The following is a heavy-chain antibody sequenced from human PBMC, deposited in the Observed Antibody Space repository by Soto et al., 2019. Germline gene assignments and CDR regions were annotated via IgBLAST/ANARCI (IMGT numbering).Heavy chain of an antibody. Sequence: EVQLVESGGGLVQPGGSLRLSCAASGFSFSIYWMHWVRRAPGKGLVWVSRINGDGSDTTYADSVKGRFTISRDNAENTLYLQMNSLTAEDTAVYHCARGPYSSGYYVGDYWGQGTLLTVSS. CDR1: GFSFSIYW. J-gene: IGHJ4*02. CDR3: ARGPYSSGYYVGDY. CDR2: INGDGSDT. D-gene: IGHD6-19*01. V-gene: IGHV3-74*03.